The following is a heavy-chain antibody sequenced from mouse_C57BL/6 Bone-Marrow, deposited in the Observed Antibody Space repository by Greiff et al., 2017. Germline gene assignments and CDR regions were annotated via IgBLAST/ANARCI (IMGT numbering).Heavy chain of an antibody. D-gene: IGHD6-2*01. V-gene: IGHV5-6*02. CDR2: ISSGGSYT. CDR3: SRLSYYLYY. CDR1: GFTFSSYG. J-gene: IGHJ2*01. Sequence: EVKLVESGGDLVKPGGSLKLSCAASGFTFSSYGMSWVRQTPDKRLEWVATISSGGSYTYYTDSVKGRFTISIDNAKNTLYLQMSRLTSEATAMYFCSRLSYYLYYWCQGTTLPVSS.